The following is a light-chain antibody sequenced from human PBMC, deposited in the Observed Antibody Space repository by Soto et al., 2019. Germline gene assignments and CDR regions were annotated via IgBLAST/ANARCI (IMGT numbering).Light chain of an antibody. CDR2: AAS. CDR1: QDISNY. CDR3: QQLNSYPTT. J-gene: IGKJ5*01. V-gene: IGKV1-9*01. Sequence: IQLTQPPSSLSASVGDRVTITCRASQDISNYVAWYQQKPGKAPKLLIHAASTLESGAPSRFSGSGSGTDFTLTISSLEPEDFATYYCQQLNSYPTTFGQGTRLEIK.